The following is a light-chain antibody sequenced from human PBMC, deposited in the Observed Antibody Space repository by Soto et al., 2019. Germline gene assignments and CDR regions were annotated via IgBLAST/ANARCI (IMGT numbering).Light chain of an antibody. V-gene: IGLV2-14*01. CDR2: EVS. CDR3: TSYRTTTTRLYV. CDR1: SSDIGGYNF. Sequence: QSVLTQPASVSGSPGQSITISCTGTSSDIGGYNFVSWYQHHPGRAPKLMIYEVSNRPSGVSNRFSGSKSGDTASLTISGLQAEDEADYYCTSYRTTTTRLYVFGTGTKLTVL. J-gene: IGLJ1*01.